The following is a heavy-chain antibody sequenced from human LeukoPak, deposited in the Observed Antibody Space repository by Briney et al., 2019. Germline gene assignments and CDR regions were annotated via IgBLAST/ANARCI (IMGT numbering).Heavy chain of an antibody. J-gene: IGHJ4*02. CDR1: GGSISSGGYS. CDR2: IYHSGST. V-gene: IGHV4-30-2*01. CDR3: ARAPLIVATTSGPGYFDY. D-gene: IGHD5-12*01. Sequence: PSETLSLTCAVSGGSISSGGYSWSWIRQPPGKGLEWIGYIYHSGSTYYNPSLKSRVTISVDRSKNQFSLKLSSVTAADTAVYYCARAPLIVATTSGPGYFDYWGQGTLVTVSS.